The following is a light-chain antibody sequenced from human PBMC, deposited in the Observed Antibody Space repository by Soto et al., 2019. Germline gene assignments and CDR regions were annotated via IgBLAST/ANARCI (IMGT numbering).Light chain of an antibody. CDR2: DVS. Sequence: QSVLTQPASVSGSPGQSITISCTGTSSDVGSYNYVSWYQQHPGKAPKLMIYDVSNRPSGVSNRFPGSKSGNTASLTISGLQAEDEADYYCSSYTSSSSYVFGTGTKLTVL. CDR3: SSYTSSSSYV. J-gene: IGLJ1*01. CDR1: SSDVGSYNY. V-gene: IGLV2-14*01.